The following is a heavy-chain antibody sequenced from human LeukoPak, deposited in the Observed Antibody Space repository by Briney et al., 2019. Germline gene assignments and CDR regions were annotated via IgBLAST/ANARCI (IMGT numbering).Heavy chain of an antibody. CDR1: GFTFSGYA. Sequence: PGGSLRLSCAASGFTFSGYAMSWVRQAPGKGLEWVSAITTSGDNAYYVDSVKGRFTMSRDNSKNTLYRQMNSLGADDTAVYYCARDHDNFFDYWGQGTLVSVST. J-gene: IGHJ4*02. CDR3: ARDHDNFFDY. D-gene: IGHD3-9*01. V-gene: IGHV3-23*02. CDR2: ITTSGDNA.